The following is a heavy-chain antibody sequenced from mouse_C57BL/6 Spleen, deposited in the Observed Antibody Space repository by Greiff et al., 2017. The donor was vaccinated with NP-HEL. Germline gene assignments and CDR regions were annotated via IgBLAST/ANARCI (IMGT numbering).Heavy chain of an antibody. Sequence: VMLVESGPGLVAPSQRLSITCTVSGFSLTSYAISWVRQPPGKGLEWLGVIWTGGGTNYNSALKSRLSISKDNSKSQVFLKMNSLQTDDTARYYWARRIDYYRDYYAMDYWGQGTSVTVSS. CDR2: IWTGGGT. V-gene: IGHV2-9-1*01. CDR3: ARRIDYYRDYYAMDY. J-gene: IGHJ4*01. CDR1: GFSLTSYA. D-gene: IGHD2-14*01.